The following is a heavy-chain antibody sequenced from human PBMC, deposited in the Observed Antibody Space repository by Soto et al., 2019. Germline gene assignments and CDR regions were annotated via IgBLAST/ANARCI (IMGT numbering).Heavy chain of an antibody. J-gene: IGHJ4*02. CDR3: AEGLAWEKVDS. CDR1: GGSLSNNHYY. Sequence: QVQLQESGPGLVKPSQTLSLTCTVFGGSLSNNHYYWSWIRQPPGKGLEWIGHIYDSGSTYNNPSLKSRVYISVDTSKKQFSLKLSSVTAADTAVYYCAEGLAWEKVDSWGQGTLVTVSS. CDR2: IYDSGST. D-gene: IGHD6-19*01. V-gene: IGHV4-30-4*01.